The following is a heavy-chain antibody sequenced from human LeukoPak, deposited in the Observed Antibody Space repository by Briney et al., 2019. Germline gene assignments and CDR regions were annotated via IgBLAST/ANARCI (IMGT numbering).Heavy chain of an antibody. CDR2: IYYSGST. Sequence: PSETLSLTCTVSGGAISSYYWSWIRQPPGKGLEWIGYIYYSGSTYDNPSLKRRVTISVDTSKNQFSLKLSSVTAADTAVYYCARRYSGSYSRFDYWGQGTLVTVSS. J-gene: IGHJ4*02. D-gene: IGHD1-26*01. CDR1: GGAISSYY. CDR3: ARRYSGSYSRFDY. V-gene: IGHV4-59*04.